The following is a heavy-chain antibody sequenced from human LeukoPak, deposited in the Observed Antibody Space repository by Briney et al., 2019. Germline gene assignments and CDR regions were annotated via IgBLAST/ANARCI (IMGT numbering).Heavy chain of an antibody. V-gene: IGHV1-46*03. D-gene: IGHD2-2*01. J-gene: IGHJ4*02. CDR2: INPSGGST. CDR1: GYTFTSYG. CDR3: ALSSTSYNSDY. Sequence: ASVKVSCKASGYTFTSYGISWVRQAPGQGLEWMGIINPSGGSTSYAQKFQGRVTMTRDMSTSTVYMELSSLRSEDTAVYYCALSSTSYNSDYWGQGTLVTVSS.